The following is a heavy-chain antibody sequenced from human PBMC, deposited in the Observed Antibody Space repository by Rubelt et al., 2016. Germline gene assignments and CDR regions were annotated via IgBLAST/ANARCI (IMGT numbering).Heavy chain of an antibody. CDR1: GFTFSSYG. CDR2: IWDDGSNK. CDR3: ARGGMGGSTGYFDY. J-gene: IGHJ4*02. V-gene: IGHV3-33*01. D-gene: IGHD1-26*01. Sequence: GGVVQPGRSLRLSCAASGFTFSSYGLHWVRQAPGKGLEWVGVIWDDGSNKYYADSVEGRFTISRDNSKNTLYLQMNSLRAEDTAVYYCARGGMGGSTGYFDYWGQGTLVTVSS.